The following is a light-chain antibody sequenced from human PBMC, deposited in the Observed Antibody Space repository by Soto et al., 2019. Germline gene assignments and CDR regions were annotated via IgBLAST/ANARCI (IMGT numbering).Light chain of an antibody. CDR1: SSNIGGHS. V-gene: IGLV1-44*01. CDR3: AAWDDSLNASYV. Sequence: QSVLTQPPSASGTPGQSVTISCSGSSSNIGGHSVNWYQQLPGTAPKLLIYTNNQRPSGVPDRFSGSKSGTSASLAISGLQSEDEADYYCAAWDDSLNASYVFGTGTKLTVL. CDR2: TNN. J-gene: IGLJ1*01.